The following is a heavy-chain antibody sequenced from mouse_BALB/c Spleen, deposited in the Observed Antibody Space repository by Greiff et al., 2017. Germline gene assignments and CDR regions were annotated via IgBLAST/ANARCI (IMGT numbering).Heavy chain of an antibody. CDR1: GFTFSSYA. CDR3: ARFPYGNFDY. J-gene: IGHJ2*01. CDR2: ISSGGST. V-gene: IGHV5-6-5*01. D-gene: IGHD2-1*01. Sequence: DVKLVESGGGLVKPGGSLKLSCAASGFTFSSYAMSWVRQTPEKRLEWVASISSGGSTYYPDSVKGRFTISRDNARNILYLQMSSLRSEDTAMYYCARFPYGNFDYWGQGTTLTVSS.